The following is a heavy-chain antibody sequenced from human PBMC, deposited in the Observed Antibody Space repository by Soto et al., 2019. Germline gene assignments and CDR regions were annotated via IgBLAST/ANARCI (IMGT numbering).Heavy chain of an antibody. V-gene: IGHV3-23*01. Sequence: EVQLLESGGGLVQPGGSLTLSCAASGFTFSAFALSWVRQAPGEGLEWVSGIVGSGGRTYYADSVKGRFTISRDNSKNTVYLQMSSLRAEDTAMYYCAKDPAGVYSSGWSQSFDFWGQGTQVTVSS. CDR2: IVGSGGRT. D-gene: IGHD6-19*01. J-gene: IGHJ4*02. CDR1: GFTFSAFA. CDR3: AKDPAGVYSSGWSQSFDF.